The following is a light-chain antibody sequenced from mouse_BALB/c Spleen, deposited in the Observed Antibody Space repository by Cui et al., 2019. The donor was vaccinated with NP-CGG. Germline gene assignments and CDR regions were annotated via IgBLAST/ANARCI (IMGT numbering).Light chain of an antibody. Sequence: QAVVTQESALTTSPGETVTLTCRSSTGAVTTSNYANWVQEKPDHLFTGLIGGTNNRAPVVPARFTGAQTEDEAIYFCALWYSNHWVFGGGTKLTVL. J-gene: IGLJ1*01. V-gene: IGLV1*01. CDR1: TGAVTTSNY. CDR2: GTN. CDR3: ALWYSNHWV.